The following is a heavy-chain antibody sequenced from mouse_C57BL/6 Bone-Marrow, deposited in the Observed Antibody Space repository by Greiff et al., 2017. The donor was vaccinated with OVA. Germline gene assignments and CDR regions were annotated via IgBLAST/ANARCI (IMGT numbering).Heavy chain of an antibody. CDR3: ARSNWAY. CDR2: IDPSDSYT. CDR1: GYTFTSYW. Sequence: QVQLQQPGAELVRPGTSVKLSCKASGYTFTSYWMHWVKQRPGQGLEWIGVIDPSDSYTNYNQKFKGKATLTVDTSSSTAYMQLSSLTSEDSAVYCCARSNWAYWGQGTTLTVSS. D-gene: IGHD4-1*01. J-gene: IGHJ2*01. V-gene: IGHV1-59*01.